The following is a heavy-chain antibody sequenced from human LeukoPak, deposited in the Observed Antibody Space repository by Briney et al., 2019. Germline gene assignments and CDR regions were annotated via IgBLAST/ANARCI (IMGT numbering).Heavy chain of an antibody. Sequence: GGSLRLSCAASGFSFSSYGMHWVRQAPGKGLEWVAVISYDGSNKFYADSVKGRFTIPRDNSKNTLYLQMNSLRAEDTAVYYCAKLGYSSGWYDFQIDAFDFWGQGTMVTVSS. CDR3: AKLGYSSGWYDFQIDAFDF. J-gene: IGHJ3*01. V-gene: IGHV3-30*18. D-gene: IGHD6-19*01. CDR2: ISYDGSNK. CDR1: GFSFSSYG.